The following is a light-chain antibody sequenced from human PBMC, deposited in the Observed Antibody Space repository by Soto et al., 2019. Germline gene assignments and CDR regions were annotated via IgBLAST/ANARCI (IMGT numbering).Light chain of an antibody. CDR1: QSVGSY. CDR3: QQRSDWPST. Sequence: EIVWTQSPATLSLSPGDRATLSCRASQSVGSYLGWYQQRPGQAPRLLIYDSSNRATGIPARFSGSGSGTDFTLTISSLEPEDFAVFYCQQRSDWPSTFGGGTKVEIK. CDR2: DSS. J-gene: IGKJ4*01. V-gene: IGKV3-11*01.